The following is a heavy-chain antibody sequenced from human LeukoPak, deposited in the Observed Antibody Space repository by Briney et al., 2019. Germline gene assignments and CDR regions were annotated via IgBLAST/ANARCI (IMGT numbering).Heavy chain of an antibody. D-gene: IGHD6-19*01. Sequence: GGSLRLSCAASGFTFSGSAMHWVRQASGKGLEWVGRIRSKANSYATAYAASVKGRFTISRDDSKNTAYLQMTSLKTEDTAVYYCTRQAPSNIAVAGTFDYWGQGTLVTVSS. CDR3: TRQAPSNIAVAGTFDY. V-gene: IGHV3-73*01. CDR2: IRSKANSYAT. J-gene: IGHJ4*02. CDR1: GFTFSGSA.